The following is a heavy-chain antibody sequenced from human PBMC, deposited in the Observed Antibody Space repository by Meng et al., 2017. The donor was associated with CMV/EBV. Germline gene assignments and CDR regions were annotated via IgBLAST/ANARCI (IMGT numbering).Heavy chain of an antibody. CDR3: ARGGNWFDP. CDR2: INHSGST. Sequence: GQSRQWGAGLLKPPETLSLTCAVYGGSFSGYYWSWIRQPPGKGLEWIGEINHSGSTNYNPSLKSRVTISVDTSKNQFSLKLSSVTAADTAVYYCARGGNWFDPWGQGTLVTVSS. V-gene: IGHV4-34*01. CDR1: GGSFSGYY. J-gene: IGHJ5*02.